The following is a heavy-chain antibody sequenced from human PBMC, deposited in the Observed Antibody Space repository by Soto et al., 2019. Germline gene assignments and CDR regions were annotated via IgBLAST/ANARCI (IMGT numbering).Heavy chain of an antibody. CDR1: GGSISSADYH. CDR3: ARGTYYFDSSGYYYGAPDAFDI. CDR2: IYFSGST. V-gene: IGHV4-30-4*01. D-gene: IGHD3-22*01. J-gene: IGHJ3*02. Sequence: QVQLQESGPGLVKTSQTLSLTCTVSGGSISSADYHWSWIRQPPGMGLEWMGYIYFSGSTYYNPSLKSRVTISVDTSKNQFSLKLSSVTAADTAVYYCARGTYYFDSSGYYYGAPDAFDIWGQGTVVIVSS.